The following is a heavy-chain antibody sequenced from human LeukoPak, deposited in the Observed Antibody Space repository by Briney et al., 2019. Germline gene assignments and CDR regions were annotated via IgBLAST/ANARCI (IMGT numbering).Heavy chain of an antibody. D-gene: IGHD2-15*01. V-gene: IGHV3-7*01. J-gene: IGHJ6*02. CDR3: ARDLVVVGSSFSYGMDV. CDR1: GFSISAYW. Sequence: GGSLRLSCAASGFSISAYWMGWVRQAPGKGLEWVANINQDGSDKYSVDSVKGRFTISRDNAKNSLYLEMNSLRADDTAVYYCARDLVVVGSSFSYGMDVWGQGTTVTVSS. CDR2: INQDGSDK.